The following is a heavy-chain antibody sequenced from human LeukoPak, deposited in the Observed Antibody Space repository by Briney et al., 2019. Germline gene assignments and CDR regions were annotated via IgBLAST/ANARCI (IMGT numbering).Heavy chain of an antibody. D-gene: IGHD6-13*01. CDR2: MNPNSGNT. CDR3: ARVYSSSWYNWFDP. Sequence: GASVTVSCTASGYTFTSYDINWVRQAPGQGLEWMGWMNPNSGNTGYAQKFQGRVTMTRNTSISTAYMELSSLRSEDTAVYYCARVYSSSWYNWFDPWGQGTLVTVSS. V-gene: IGHV1-8*01. CDR1: GYTFTSYD. J-gene: IGHJ5*02.